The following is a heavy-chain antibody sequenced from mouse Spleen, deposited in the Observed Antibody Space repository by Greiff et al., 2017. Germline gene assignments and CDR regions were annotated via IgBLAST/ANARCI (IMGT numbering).Heavy chain of an antibody. CDR2: IYPGNVNT. CDR1: GYTFTSYY. Sequence: VQLQQSGPELVKPGASVRISCKASGYTFTSYYIHWVKQRPGQGLEWIGWIYPGNVNTKYNEKFKGKATLTADKSSSTAYMQLSSLTSEDSAVYFCARMGLGGGLDYWGQGTTLTVSS. D-gene: IGHD4-1*01. CDR3: ARMGLGGGLDY. V-gene: IGHV1S56*01. J-gene: IGHJ2*01.